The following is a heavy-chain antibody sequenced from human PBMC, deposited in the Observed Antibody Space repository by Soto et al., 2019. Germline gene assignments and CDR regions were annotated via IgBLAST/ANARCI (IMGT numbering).Heavy chain of an antibody. CDR1: GFSFSTYN. CDR3: ARDRCYDGTCYSASDS. CDR2: ISTTSFTI. Sequence: GGSLRLSCAASGFSFSTYNMDWVRQAPGKGPEWIAYISTTSFTIYYADSVKGRFTISRDNDRNSLYLEMNSLRDEDTTVYYCARDRCYDGTCYSASDSWGQGTLVTVSS. V-gene: IGHV3-48*02. J-gene: IGHJ5*01. D-gene: IGHD2-15*01.